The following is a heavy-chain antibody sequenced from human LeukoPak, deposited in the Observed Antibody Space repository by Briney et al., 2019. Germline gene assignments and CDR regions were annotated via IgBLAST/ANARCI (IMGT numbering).Heavy chain of an antibody. CDR2: IYSGGST. D-gene: IGHD4-17*01. J-gene: IGHJ6*03. CDR1: GFTFSSYW. CDR3: ARETTTVTKRNYYYYMDV. Sequence: GGSLRLSCAASGFTFSSYWMSWVRQAPGKGLEWVSVIYSGGSTYYADSVKGRFTISRDNSKNTLYLQMNSLRAEDTAVYYCARETTTVTKRNYYYYMDVWGRGTTVTISS. V-gene: IGHV3-53*01.